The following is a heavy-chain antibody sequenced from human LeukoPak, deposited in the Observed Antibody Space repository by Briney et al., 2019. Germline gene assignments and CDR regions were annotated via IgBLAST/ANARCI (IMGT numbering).Heavy chain of an antibody. CDR3: AKDVGIVARRRYFDY. CDR2: ISYDGSNK. D-gene: IGHD6-6*01. J-gene: IGHJ4*02. V-gene: IGHV3-30*18. Sequence: GGSLRLSCAASGFTFSSYWMSWVRQAPRKGLEWVAVISYDGSNKYYADSVKGRFTISRDNSKNTLYLQMNSLRAEDTAVYYCAKDVGIVARRRYFDYWGQGTLVTVSS. CDR1: GFTFSSYW.